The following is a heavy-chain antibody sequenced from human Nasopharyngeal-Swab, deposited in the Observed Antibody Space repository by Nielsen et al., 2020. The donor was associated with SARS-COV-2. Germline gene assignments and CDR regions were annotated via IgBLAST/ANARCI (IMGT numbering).Heavy chain of an antibody. CDR1: GFSFSSFW. CDR2: IDTGGTRT. CDR3: ARDLGGFGGY. D-gene: IGHD4-23*01. J-gene: IGHJ4*02. Sequence: GSLRLSCAASGFSFSSFWMHWVRQVPGEGLVRVSRIDTGGTRTDYAESVKGRFTISRDNAKNTLYLQMNNLRPEDTAVYYCARDLGGFGGYWGQGTLATVSS. V-gene: IGHV3-74*01.